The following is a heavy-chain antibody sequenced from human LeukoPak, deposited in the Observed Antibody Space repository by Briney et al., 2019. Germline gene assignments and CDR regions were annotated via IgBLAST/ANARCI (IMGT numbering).Heavy chain of an antibody. Sequence: SETLSLTCAVYGGSFSGYYWSWIRQPPGKGLEWIGEINHSGSTNYNPSLKSRVTISVDTSKNQLSLKLSSVTAADTAVYYCARVITMVRGVRYYYYYYMDVWGKGTTVTVSS. V-gene: IGHV4-34*01. D-gene: IGHD3-10*01. CDR2: INHSGST. CDR3: ARVITMVRGVRYYYYYYMDV. J-gene: IGHJ6*03. CDR1: GGSFSGYY.